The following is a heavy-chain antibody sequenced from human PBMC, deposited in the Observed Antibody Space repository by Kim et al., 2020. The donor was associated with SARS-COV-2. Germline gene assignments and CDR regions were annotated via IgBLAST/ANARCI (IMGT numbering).Heavy chain of an antibody. V-gene: IGHV4-34*01. CDR3: ARSQTYYDFWSGYPPGDY. J-gene: IGHJ4*02. Sequence: LKSRVTISVDTSKTQFSLKLSSVTAADTAVYYCARSQTYYDFWSGYPPGDYWGQGTLVTVSS. D-gene: IGHD3-3*01.